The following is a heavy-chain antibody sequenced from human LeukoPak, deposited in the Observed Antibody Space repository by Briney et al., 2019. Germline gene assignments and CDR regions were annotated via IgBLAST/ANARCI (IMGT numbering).Heavy chain of an antibody. V-gene: IGHV4-39*01. CDR1: GGSISSSSYY. CDR3: ARQADIVVVPAAEIDY. Sequence: PSETLSLTCTVSGGSISSSSYYWGWIRQPPGKGLEWIGSIYYSGSTYYNPSLKSRVTISVDTSKNQFSLKLSSVTAADTAVYYCARQADIVVVPAAEIDYWGQGTLVTVSS. J-gene: IGHJ4*02. CDR2: IYYSGST. D-gene: IGHD2-2*01.